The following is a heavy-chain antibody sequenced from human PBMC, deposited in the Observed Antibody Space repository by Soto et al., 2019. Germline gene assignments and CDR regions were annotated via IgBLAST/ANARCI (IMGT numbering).Heavy chain of an antibody. J-gene: IGHJ3*02. D-gene: IGHD3-3*01. Sequence: ASVKVSCKASGYTFTSYGISWVRQAPGQGLEWMGWISAYNGNTNYAQKLQGRVTTTTDTSTSTAYMELRSLRSDDTAVYYCARIVYDFWSGPNAFDIWGQGTMVTVSS. CDR2: ISAYNGNT. CDR3: ARIVYDFWSGPNAFDI. V-gene: IGHV1-18*01. CDR1: GYTFTSYG.